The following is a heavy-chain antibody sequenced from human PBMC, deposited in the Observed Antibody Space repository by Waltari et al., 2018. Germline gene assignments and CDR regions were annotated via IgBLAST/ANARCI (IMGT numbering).Heavy chain of an antibody. Sequence: QVQLVQSGAEVKKPGSSVKVSCKPSGGSFTDYTFNWGRQAPGQGLEWMGRIVPLVDIADYTQEFQGRATFTADTSTRTAYMTLRNLRSEDTAVYYCARADYYDSSGLDHWGPGTLVTVSS. D-gene: IGHD3-22*01. J-gene: IGHJ4*02. CDR1: GGSFTDYT. CDR2: IVPLVDIA. V-gene: IGHV1-69*02. CDR3: ARADYYDSSGLDH.